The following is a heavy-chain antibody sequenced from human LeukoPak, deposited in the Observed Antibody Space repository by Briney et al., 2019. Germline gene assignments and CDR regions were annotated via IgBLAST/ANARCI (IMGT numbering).Heavy chain of an antibody. Sequence: GGSLRLSCAASGFTFSDYYMSWIRQAPGKGLEWVSYISSSGSTIYYADSVKSRFTISRDNAKNSLYLQMNSLRAEDTAVYYCARDRWLSGSSWTFDYWGQGTLVTVSS. V-gene: IGHV3-11*01. J-gene: IGHJ4*02. CDR1: GFTFSDYY. CDR3: ARDRWLSGSSWTFDY. CDR2: ISSSGSTI. D-gene: IGHD6-13*01.